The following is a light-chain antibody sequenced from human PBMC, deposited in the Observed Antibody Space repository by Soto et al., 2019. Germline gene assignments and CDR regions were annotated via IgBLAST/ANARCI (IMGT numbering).Light chain of an antibody. CDR2: GAS. CDR1: QSVSSN. J-gene: IGKJ2*01. CDR3: QHYNNWPFT. V-gene: IGKV3-15*01. Sequence: EIVMTQSPATLSVSPGERATLSCRASQSVSSNLACYQQKPGQAPSLLIYGASARATGIPARFSGSGSGTEFTLTISSLQSEDFAVYYCQHYNNWPFTFGQGTKVDIK.